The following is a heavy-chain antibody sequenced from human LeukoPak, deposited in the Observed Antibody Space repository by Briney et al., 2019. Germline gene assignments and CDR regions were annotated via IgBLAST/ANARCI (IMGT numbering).Heavy chain of an antibody. J-gene: IGHJ5*02. Sequence: SETLSPTCAVYGGPFSGYYWSWIRQPPGKGLEWIGEINHSGSTNYNPSLKSRVTISVDTSKNQFSLKLSSVTAADTAVYYCARRVVPAARSSRWFDPWGQGTLVTVSS. CDR1: GGPFSGYY. CDR2: INHSGST. D-gene: IGHD2-2*01. CDR3: ARRVVPAARSSRWFDP. V-gene: IGHV4-34*01.